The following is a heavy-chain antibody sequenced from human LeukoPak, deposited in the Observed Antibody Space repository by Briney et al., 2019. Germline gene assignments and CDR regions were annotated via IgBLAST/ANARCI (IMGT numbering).Heavy chain of an antibody. Sequence: HPGGSLRLSCAASGFTFSSYAMSWVRQAPGKGLEWVSAISGSGGSTYYADSVKGRFTISRDNSKNTLYLQMNSLRAEDTAVYYCAKDANYYDSSGYPVAFDIWGQGTMVTVSS. CDR2: ISGSGGST. D-gene: IGHD3-22*01. CDR3: AKDANYYDSSGYPVAFDI. V-gene: IGHV3-23*01. J-gene: IGHJ3*02. CDR1: GFTFSSYA.